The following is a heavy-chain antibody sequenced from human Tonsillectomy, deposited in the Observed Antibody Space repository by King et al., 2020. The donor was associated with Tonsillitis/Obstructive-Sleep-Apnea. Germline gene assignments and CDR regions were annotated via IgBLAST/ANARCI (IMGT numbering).Heavy chain of an antibody. V-gene: IGHV3-23*04. Sequence: VQLVESGGGLVQPGGSLRLSCAASGFTFSNYAMSWVRQAPGKGLEWVSVISGTGDNTFYADSVKGRFTISRDNSKNTLYLQMNSLRAEDTAVYYCARHLLYCRSTNSDGECWGQGTLVTVSS. CDR2: ISGTGDNT. J-gene: IGHJ4*02. CDR1: GFTFSNYA. D-gene: IGHD2-2*01. CDR3: ARHLLYCRSTNSDGEC.